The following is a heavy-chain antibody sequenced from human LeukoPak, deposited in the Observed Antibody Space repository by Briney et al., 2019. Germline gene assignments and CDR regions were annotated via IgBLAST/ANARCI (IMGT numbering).Heavy chain of an antibody. D-gene: IGHD1-1*01. CDR2: IYPSGNT. Sequence: SETLSLTCTVSGGSISSYFWTWIRQPAGKGLEWIGRIYPSGNTNYNPSLKSRVSMSVDTSKNQFSLNLTSVTAADTAVYYCARVVWTYYFDYWGQGTLVTVSS. CDR1: GGSISSYF. J-gene: IGHJ4*02. V-gene: IGHV4-4*07. CDR3: ARVVWTYYFDY.